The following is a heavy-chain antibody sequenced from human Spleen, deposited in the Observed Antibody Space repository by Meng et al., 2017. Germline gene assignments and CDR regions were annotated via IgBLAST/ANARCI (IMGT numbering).Heavy chain of an antibody. CDR1: GFTFNNYA. V-gene: IGHV3-23*01. CDR2: ISGGGDTT. CDR3: AAAWELLPPGY. J-gene: IGHJ4*02. Sequence: EVRLLESGGGLVQPGGSLRLSCAASGFTFNNYALSWVRQAPGKGLEWLAAISGGGDTTYYTDSVQGRFAISRDNSKNTLYLQMNSLRAEDTAVYYCAAAWELLPPGYWGQGTLVTVSS. D-gene: IGHD1-26*01.